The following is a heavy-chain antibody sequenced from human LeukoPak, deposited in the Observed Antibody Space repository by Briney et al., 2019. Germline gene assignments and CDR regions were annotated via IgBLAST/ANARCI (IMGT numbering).Heavy chain of an antibody. J-gene: IGHJ4*02. D-gene: IGHD3-22*01. CDR1: GDSINSLDL. CDR3: AGLVGRYSSGLYYYYFDY. Sequence: SETLSLTCTVSGDSINSLDLWSWVRQPPGKGLEWIGEMYLSGTTHSNPSVKSRVTISIDKSKNQSFLNLSSVTAADTAVYYCAGLVGRYSSGLYYYYFDYWGQGTLVTVSS. CDR2: MYLSGTT. V-gene: IGHV4-4*02.